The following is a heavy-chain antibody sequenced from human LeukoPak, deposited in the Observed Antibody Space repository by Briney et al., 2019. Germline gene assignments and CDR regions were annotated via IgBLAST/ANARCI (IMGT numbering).Heavy chain of an antibody. CDR2: INQDGSEK. Sequence: GGSLRLSCAASGFTFSTYWLSWVRQAPGKGLEWVANINQDGSEKYYVDSVKGRFTISRDNAKNSLYLQMNSLRAEDTAVYYCARGNYDLGSYPRYYFDYWGQGTLVTVSS. D-gene: IGHD3-16*02. CDR3: ARGNYDLGSYPRYYFDY. V-gene: IGHV3-7*04. J-gene: IGHJ4*02. CDR1: GFTFSTYW.